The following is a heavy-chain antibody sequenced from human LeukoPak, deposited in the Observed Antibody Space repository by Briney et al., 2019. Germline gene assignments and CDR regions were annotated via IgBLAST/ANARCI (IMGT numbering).Heavy chain of an antibody. CDR3: ASYAPENY. CDR1: GGSISSYY. Sequence: SETLSLTCTVSGGSISSYYWSWIRQPPGKGLEWIGYIYHSGSTNYNPSLKSRVTISVDTSKNQFSLKLSSVTAADTAVYYCASYAPENYWGQGTLVTVSS. V-gene: IGHV4-59*12. J-gene: IGHJ4*02. D-gene: IGHD1-14*01. CDR2: IYHSGST.